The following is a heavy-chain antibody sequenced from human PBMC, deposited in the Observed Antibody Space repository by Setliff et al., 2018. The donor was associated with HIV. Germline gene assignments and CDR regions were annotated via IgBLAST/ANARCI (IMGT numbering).Heavy chain of an antibody. CDR1: GYTLTEVS. J-gene: IGHJ2*01. CDR3: ARDDHYYDSGSLYSDWYFDL. Sequence: ASVKVSCKISGYTLTEVSMHWVRQAPGKGLEWMGYFDPQDGKTIYAQKFQGRVNMTSDTSTSTVYMGLSSLKSDDTAVYYCARDDHYYDSGSLYSDWYFDLWGRGTLVTVSS. D-gene: IGHD3-10*01. V-gene: IGHV1-24*01. CDR2: FDPQDGKT.